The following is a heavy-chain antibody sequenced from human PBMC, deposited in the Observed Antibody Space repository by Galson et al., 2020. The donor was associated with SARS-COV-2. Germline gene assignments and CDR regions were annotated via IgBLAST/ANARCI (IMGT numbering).Heavy chain of an antibody. J-gene: IGHJ4*02. Sequence: GGSLKLSCAASGFTFSSPAMHWVRQAPGKGLEWVAIISYDGTTRYNSDSVKGRFTISRDISKNTLYLQMNSLRPEDTAVYYGARETDDNTSSWYDYWGQGTLVTVSS. CDR1: GFTFSSPA. V-gene: IGHV3-30*04. D-gene: IGHD6-13*01. CDR2: ISYDGTTR. CDR3: ARETDDNTSSWYDY.